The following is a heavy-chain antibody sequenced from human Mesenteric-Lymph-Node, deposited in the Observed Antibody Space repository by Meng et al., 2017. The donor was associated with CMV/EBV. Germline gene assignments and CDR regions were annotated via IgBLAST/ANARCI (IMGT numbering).Heavy chain of an antibody. J-gene: IGHJ6*02. Sequence: GESLKISCAASGFTFSSYAMSWVRQAPGKGLEWVSAISGSGGSTYYADSVKGRFTISRDNSKSTLYLQMNSLRAADTAVFYCAKGTGYEYHYYGMDVWGQGTTVTVSS. CDR1: GFTFSSYA. V-gene: IGHV3-23*01. D-gene: IGHD5-12*01. CDR3: AKGTGYEYHYYGMDV. CDR2: ISGSGGST.